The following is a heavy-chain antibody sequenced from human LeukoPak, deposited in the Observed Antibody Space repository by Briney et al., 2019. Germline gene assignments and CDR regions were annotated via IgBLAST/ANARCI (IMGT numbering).Heavy chain of an antibody. J-gene: IGHJ6*02. CDR1: GGSISSYY. Sequence: SETLSLTCTVSGGSISSYYWSWIRQPPGKGLEWIGYIYYSGSTNYNPSLKSRVTISVDTSKNQLSLKLSSVTAADTAVYYCARRFSYGMDVWGQGTTVTVSS. V-gene: IGHV4-59*08. D-gene: IGHD3-3*01. CDR2: IYYSGST. CDR3: ARRFSYGMDV.